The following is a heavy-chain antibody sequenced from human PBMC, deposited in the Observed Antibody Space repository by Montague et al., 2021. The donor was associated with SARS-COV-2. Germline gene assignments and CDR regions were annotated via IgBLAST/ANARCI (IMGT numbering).Heavy chain of an antibody. CDR3: AKLPYERWLQSRKRRDAFDI. CDR2: ISWNSGSI. CDR1: GFTFDDYA. J-gene: IGHJ3*02. Sequence: SLRLSCAASGFTFDDYAMHWVRQAPGKGLEWVSGISWNSGSIGYADSVKGRFTISRGNAKNSLYLQMNSLRAEDTALYYCAKLPYERWLQSRKRRDAFDIWGQGTMVTVSS. D-gene: IGHD5-24*01. V-gene: IGHV3-9*01.